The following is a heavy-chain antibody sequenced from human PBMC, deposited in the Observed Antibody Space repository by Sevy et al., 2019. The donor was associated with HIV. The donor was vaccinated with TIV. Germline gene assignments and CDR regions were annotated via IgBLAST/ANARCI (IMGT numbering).Heavy chain of an antibody. CDR1: GFTFSSYD. D-gene: IGHD2-21*01. Sequence: GGSLRLSCAASGFTFSSYDMSWVRQAPGKGLEWVSAISGSGGSTYYADSVKGRFTISRDNSKNTLYLQMNSLRAEDTAVYYCAKGNRHIVVVKGHYFDYWGQGTLVTVSS. CDR2: ISGSGGST. CDR3: AKGNRHIVVVKGHYFDY. J-gene: IGHJ4*02. V-gene: IGHV3-23*01.